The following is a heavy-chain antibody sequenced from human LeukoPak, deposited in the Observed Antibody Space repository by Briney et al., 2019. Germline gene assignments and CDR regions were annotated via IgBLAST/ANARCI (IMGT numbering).Heavy chain of an antibody. J-gene: IGHJ3*02. Sequence: GGSLRLSCAASGFTFSSYWMHWVRQAPGKGLVWVSRINSDGSSTSYADSVKGRFTISRDNAKNTLYLQMNSLRAEDTAVYYCARGRFHDAFDIWGQGTMVTVSS. V-gene: IGHV3-74*01. CDR2: INSDGSST. CDR1: GFTFSSYW. CDR3: ARGRFHDAFDI.